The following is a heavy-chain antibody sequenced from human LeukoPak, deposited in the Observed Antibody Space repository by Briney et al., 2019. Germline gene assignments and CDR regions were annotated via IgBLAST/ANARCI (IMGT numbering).Heavy chain of an antibody. Sequence: GGSLRLSCAASGFTFSDYAMHWVRQAPGKGLEWVAVISYDGSNKYYADSVKGRFTISRDNSKNTLYLQMNSLRAEDTAVYYCASYSSLDYWGQGALVTVSS. J-gene: IGHJ4*02. D-gene: IGHD6-19*01. CDR3: ASYSSLDY. CDR2: ISYDGSNK. CDR1: GFTFSDYA. V-gene: IGHV3-30*04.